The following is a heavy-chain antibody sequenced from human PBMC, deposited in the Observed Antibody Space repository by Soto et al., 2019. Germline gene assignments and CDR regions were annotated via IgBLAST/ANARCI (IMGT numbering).Heavy chain of an antibody. J-gene: IGHJ6*02. CDR1: GYTFTGYY. V-gene: IGHV1-2*02. CDR2: INPNSGGT. CDR3: ARGGSSSSGYYYYYYGMDV. Sequence: ASVKVSCKASGYTFTGYYMHWVRQAPGQGLEWMGWINPNSGGTNYAQKFQGRVTMTRDTSISTAYMELSRLRSDDTAVYYCARGGSSSSGYYYYYYGMDVWGQGTTVTVSS. D-gene: IGHD6-6*01.